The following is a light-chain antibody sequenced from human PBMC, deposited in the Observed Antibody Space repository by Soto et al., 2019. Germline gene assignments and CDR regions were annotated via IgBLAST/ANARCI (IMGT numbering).Light chain of an antibody. CDR1: SSDVGSYNL. V-gene: IGLV2-23*02. CDR3: CSYAGSSTYVV. CDR2: EVS. Sequence: QSALTQPASVSGSPGQSITISCTGTSSDVGSYNLVSRYQQHPGKAPKLMICEVSKRPSGVSNRFSGSKSGNTASLTISGLQAEDEADYYCCSYAGSSTYVVFGGGTKLTVL. J-gene: IGLJ2*01.